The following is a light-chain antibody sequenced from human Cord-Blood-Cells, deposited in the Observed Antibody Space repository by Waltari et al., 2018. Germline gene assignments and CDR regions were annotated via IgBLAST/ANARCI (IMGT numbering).Light chain of an antibody. V-gene: IGKV3-11*01. CDR1: QSVSSY. J-gene: IGKJ2*01. Sequence: EIVLTQSPATLSLSPGERVTLSCRASQSVSSYLAWYQQKPGQAPRLLIYDASNRATGIPARFSGSGSGTDFTLTICSLEPEDFAVYYCQQRSNWPPYTFGQGTKLEIK. CDR3: QQRSNWPPYT. CDR2: DAS.